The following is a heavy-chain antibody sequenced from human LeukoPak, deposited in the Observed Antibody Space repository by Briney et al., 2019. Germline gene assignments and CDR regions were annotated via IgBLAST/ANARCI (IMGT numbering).Heavy chain of an antibody. V-gene: IGHV1-2*02. J-gene: IGHJ4*02. CDR2: INPNSGGT. D-gene: IGHD3-10*01. CDR3: ARDRDEVLLWFGELIPAGYFDY. CDR1: GYTFTGYY. Sequence: ASVNVSCKASGYTFTGYYMHWVRQAPGQGLEWMGWINPNSGGTNYAQKFQGRVTMTRDTSISTAYMELSRLRSDDTAVYYCARDRDEVLLWFGELIPAGYFDYWGQGTLVTVSS.